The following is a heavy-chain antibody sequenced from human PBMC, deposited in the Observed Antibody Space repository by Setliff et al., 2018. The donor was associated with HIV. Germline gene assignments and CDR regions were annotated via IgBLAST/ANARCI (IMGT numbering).Heavy chain of an antibody. D-gene: IGHD3-22*01. J-gene: IGHJ4*02. Sequence: SVKVSCKASGGTFSSHGISWVRQAPGQGLEWMGRIIPIFGTPNYAQKFKGRVTMTEDTSTDTAYMELRSLRSEDTAVYYCTTEFPLSSPYYYDSSGYYYWGQGTLVTVSS. CDR1: GGTFSSHG. CDR3: TTEFPLSSPYYYDSSGYYY. V-gene: IGHV1-69*06. CDR2: IIPIFGTP.